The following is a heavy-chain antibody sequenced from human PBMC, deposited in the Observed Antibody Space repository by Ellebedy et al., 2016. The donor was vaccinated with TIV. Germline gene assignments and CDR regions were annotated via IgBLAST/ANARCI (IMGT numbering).Heavy chain of an antibody. CDR2: ISSNNVNI. J-gene: IGHJ4*02. V-gene: IGHV1-18*01. Sequence: ASVKVSXXASGYTFDRYAITWMRQAPGQGLEWMGWISSNNVNINYAQKFQDRVTMTTDTSTNTAYMELRSLRSDDTAVYYCARTKVRGVPGFDYWGQGTLVTVSS. CDR3: ARTKVRGVPGFDY. CDR1: GYTFDRYA. D-gene: IGHD3-10*01.